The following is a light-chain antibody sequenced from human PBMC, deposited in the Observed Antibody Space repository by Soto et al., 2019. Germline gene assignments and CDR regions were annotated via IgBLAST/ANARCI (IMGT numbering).Light chain of an antibody. CDR2: AAS. V-gene: IGKV1-16*01. J-gene: IGKJ4*01. Sequence: DIQMTQSPSSLSASVGDRVTITCRASQDIGNYLDWFQQKPGEAPKSLIYAASSVHSGVPSRFSGSGYGTDFTLTISSLQPEDFATYYCQQYKSYPLTFGGGTKVEIK. CDR3: QQYKSYPLT. CDR1: QDIGNY.